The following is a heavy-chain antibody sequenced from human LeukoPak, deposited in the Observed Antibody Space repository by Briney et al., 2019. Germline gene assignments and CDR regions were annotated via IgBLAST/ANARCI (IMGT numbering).Heavy chain of an antibody. V-gene: IGHV4-59*01. Sequence: PSETLSLXCSVSGVSISNYYWSWIRQPPGKGLEWIAFIYYDGTTNYNPSLKSRATISVDTSKNQYSLNLISVTPADTAVYYCARGGASSKFFDAWGQGILVTVSS. CDR2: IYYDGTT. D-gene: IGHD6-6*01. CDR1: GVSISNYY. CDR3: ARGGASSKFFDA. J-gene: IGHJ4*02.